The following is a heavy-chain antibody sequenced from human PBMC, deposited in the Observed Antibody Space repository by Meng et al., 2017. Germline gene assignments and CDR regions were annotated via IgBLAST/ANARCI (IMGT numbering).Heavy chain of an antibody. CDR3: AKDINGVSIQNSYYCGMDV. D-gene: IGHD2/OR15-2a*01. Sequence: CWAAAGTSIDDYAMHWRRQAPGKVLEMVSVISWNSGSIGYADSVKGRFTISRDNAKNSLYLQMNSLSAEDTALYYCAKDINGVSIQNSYYCGMDVWGQGTTVTVSS. CDR2: ISWNSGSI. J-gene: IGHJ6*02. V-gene: IGHV3-9*01. CDR1: GTSIDDYA.